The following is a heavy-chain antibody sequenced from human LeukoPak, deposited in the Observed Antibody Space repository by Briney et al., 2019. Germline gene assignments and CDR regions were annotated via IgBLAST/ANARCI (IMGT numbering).Heavy chain of an antibody. CDR3: ATGRYCSGGRCSSSLDF. J-gene: IGHJ4*02. D-gene: IGHD2-15*01. CDR1: GYSFTNYW. V-gene: IGHV5-51*01. CDR2: IYPDDSHT. Sequence: RAGESLKISCKGSGYSFTNYWIGWVRQMPGKGLEWMGIIYPDDSHTTYSPAFQGQVAISADKSINTAYLQWSSLKASDTAMYFCATGRYCSGGRCSSSLDFWVQGTLVTVSS.